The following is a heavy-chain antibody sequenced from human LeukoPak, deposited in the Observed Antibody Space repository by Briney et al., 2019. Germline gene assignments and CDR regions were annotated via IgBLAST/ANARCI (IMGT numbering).Heavy chain of an antibody. CDR2: ISSSGSNT. CDR3: SKVKGSEGYCSITSCLADY. CDR1: GFTFSSYA. Sequence: GGSLRLSCAASGFTFSSYAMSWVRQAPGKGLEWVSAISSSGSNTYYADSVKGRFTISRDNSKNTLYLQLNSLISEDTAVYYCSKVKGSEGYCSITSCLADYWGQGTLVTASS. J-gene: IGHJ4*02. D-gene: IGHD2-2*01. V-gene: IGHV3-23*01.